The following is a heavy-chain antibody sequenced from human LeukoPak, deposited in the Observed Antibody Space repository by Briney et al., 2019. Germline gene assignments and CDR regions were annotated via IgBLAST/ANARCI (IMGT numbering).Heavy chain of an antibody. CDR1: GFTFSSYE. CDR2: ISSSGTTK. J-gene: IGHJ4*02. V-gene: IGHV3-48*03. Sequence: GGSLRLSCVASGFTFSSYEMNWVRQAPGKGLEWVSYISSSGTTKYYADSVKGRFTISRDNAKNSLYLQMNSLRAEDTAVYYCARGGYYYDSSGYIRELDYWGQGTLVTVSS. D-gene: IGHD3-22*01. CDR3: ARGGYYYDSSGYIRELDY.